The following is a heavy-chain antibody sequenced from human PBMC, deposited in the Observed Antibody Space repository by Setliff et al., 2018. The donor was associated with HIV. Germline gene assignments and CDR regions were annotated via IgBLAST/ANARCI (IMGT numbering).Heavy chain of an antibody. D-gene: IGHD3-16*02. Sequence: PGGSLRLSCAASGLTFSSYSMNWVRQAPGKGLEWVSSISSSSSYIYYADSVKGRFTISRDNSKNTVYLQMNSLRVEDTAVHYCARELYREWDYWGQGTLVTVSS. V-gene: IGHV3-21*01. J-gene: IGHJ4*02. CDR3: ARELYREWDY. CDR2: ISSSSSYI. CDR1: GLTFSSYS.